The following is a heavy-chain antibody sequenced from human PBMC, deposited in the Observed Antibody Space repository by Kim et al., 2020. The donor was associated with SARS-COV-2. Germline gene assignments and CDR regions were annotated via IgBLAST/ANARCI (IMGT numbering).Heavy chain of an antibody. Sequence: SETLSLTCSVSGGSISGYYWSWIRQPPGKGLEWIGLIYYTENTRYSPSLMSRVTISVDTSKNQFSLNLSSVTAADTAVYYCARYGKSSGGTSVWFDLWGQGTLVTVSS. D-gene: IGHD2-15*01. CDR3: ARYGKSSGGTSVWFDL. J-gene: IGHJ5*02. V-gene: IGHV4-59*12. CDR2: IYYTENT. CDR1: GGSISGYY.